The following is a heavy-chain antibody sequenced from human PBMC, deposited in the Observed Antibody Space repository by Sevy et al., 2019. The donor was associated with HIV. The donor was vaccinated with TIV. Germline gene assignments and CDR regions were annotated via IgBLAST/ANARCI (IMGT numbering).Heavy chain of an antibody. J-gene: IGHJ5*01. CDR3: VGVRSRSWFDC. CDR2: INQDGSEK. V-gene: IGHV3-7*01. CDR1: GFTFSSSW. D-gene: IGHD6-13*01. Sequence: GGSLRLSCAVSGFTFSSSWMSWVRQAPGKGLEWVANINQDGSEKSSVDSVQGRFTISSVRAKNSVYVQMNSLRDEDTGVYYCVGVRSRSWFDCWGEGTLVTVSS.